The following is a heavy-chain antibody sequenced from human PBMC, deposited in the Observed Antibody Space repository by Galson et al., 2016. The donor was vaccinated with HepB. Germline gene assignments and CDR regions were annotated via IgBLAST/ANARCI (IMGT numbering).Heavy chain of an antibody. J-gene: IGHJ6*02. V-gene: IGHV3-30-3*01. Sequence: SLRLSCAAPGFTFSSYGMHWVRQAPDKGLEWVAVISYDGNSKYYADSMKGRFTTSRDNSKNTLYLQMNSLRTEDTAVYYCARDFKWLSDNYYGMDVWGQGTTVTVSS. D-gene: IGHD3-22*01. CDR2: ISYDGNSK. CDR1: GFTFSSYG. CDR3: ARDFKWLSDNYYGMDV.